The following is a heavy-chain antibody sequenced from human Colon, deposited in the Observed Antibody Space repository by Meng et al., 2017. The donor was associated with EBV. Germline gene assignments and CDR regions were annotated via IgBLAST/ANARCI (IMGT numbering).Heavy chain of an antibody. J-gene: IGHJ4*02. CDR1: GGSISSVYW. CDR2: IYHSGST. CDR3: ARGGYYSFDY. V-gene: IGHV4-4*02. Sequence: QLQRQESGQGLVKPSETLSLTCAVSGGSISSVYWWTWVRQSPGKGPEWIGEIYHSGSTNYNPSLKSRVTISVDKSKNQFSLKLTSVTAADTAVYYCARGGYYSFDYWGQRTLVTVSS. D-gene: IGHD5-18*01.